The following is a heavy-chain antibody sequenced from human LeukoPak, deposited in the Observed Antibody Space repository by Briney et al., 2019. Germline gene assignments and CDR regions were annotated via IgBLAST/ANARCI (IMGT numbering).Heavy chain of an antibody. Sequence: GGSLRLSCAGSGFIFGGYTMNWVRQAPGKGLEWLSYISPSGENKLYADSVKGRFSISRDNAKNSAYLQMDSLRAEDTAVYYCASRRSGWPNDAFDIWGQGTMVTVSS. V-gene: IGHV3-48*01. J-gene: IGHJ3*02. CDR3: ASRRSGWPNDAFDI. CDR1: GFIFGGYT. D-gene: IGHD6-19*01. CDR2: ISPSGENK.